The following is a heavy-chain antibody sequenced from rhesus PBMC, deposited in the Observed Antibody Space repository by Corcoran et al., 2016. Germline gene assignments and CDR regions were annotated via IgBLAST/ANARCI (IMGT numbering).Heavy chain of an antibody. CDR3: ASHGGTYTVRFDV. CDR2: MSGSSGST. D-gene: IGHD1-44*01. J-gene: IGHJ5-1*01. Sequence: QLQLQESGPGLVKPSETLSLTCGVSGGSISSHYWSWIRPPPGKGLEWIGRMSGSSGSTAYNPSIKGRVAISRDTSKNQFSLKRTSVTAADTAVYYCASHGGTYTVRFDVWGAGVLVSVSS. V-gene: IGHV4-173*01. CDR1: GGSISSHY.